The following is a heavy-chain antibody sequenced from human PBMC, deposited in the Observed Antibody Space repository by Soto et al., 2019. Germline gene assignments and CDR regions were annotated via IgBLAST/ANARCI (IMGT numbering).Heavy chain of an antibody. V-gene: IGHV4-61*01. Sequence: SGTPSPTRPFSRGSLHKVNGCWGLVRQPPGKGLEWIGYIYNSGSTNYNPSLKSRATISIDTSKNQLSLRLSSVTAADTAVYSCARHTPYCGGDCYGFDIWGQGTMVTVSS. CDR1: RGSLHKVNGC. CDR3: ARHTPYCGGDCYGFDI. J-gene: IGHJ3*02. D-gene: IGHD2-21*02. CDR2: IYNSGST.